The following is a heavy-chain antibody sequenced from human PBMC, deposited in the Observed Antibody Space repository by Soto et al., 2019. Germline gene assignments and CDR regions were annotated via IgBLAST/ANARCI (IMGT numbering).Heavy chain of an antibody. CDR1: GFTFSSYG. V-gene: IGHV3-30*18. CDR3: AKGEIAAAGFDY. J-gene: IGHJ4*02. D-gene: IGHD6-13*01. CDR2: ISYDGSNK. Sequence: QVQLVESGGGVVQPGRSLRLSCAASGFTFSSYGMHWVRQAPGKGLEWVAVISYDGSNKYYADSVKGRFTISRDNSKNTLYLQMNSLRAEDTAVYYCAKGEIAAAGFDYWGQGTLVTVSS.